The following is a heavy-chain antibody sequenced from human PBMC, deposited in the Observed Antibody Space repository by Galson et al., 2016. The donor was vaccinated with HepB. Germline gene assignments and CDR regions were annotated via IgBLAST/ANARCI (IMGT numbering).Heavy chain of an antibody. CDR1: GGIFSSYA. CDR3: ATGLPSRGYSGYVSYQYFGMDV. D-gene: IGHD5-12*01. Sequence: SVKVSCKASGGIFSSYAMSWVRQAPGHGLEWMGGIIRMFGTVNYARKFQGRVTISADDSASTVYMELSSLISEDTAVYYCATGLPSRGYSGYVSYQYFGMDVWGQGTTVTVSS. J-gene: IGHJ6*02. CDR2: IIRMFGTV. V-gene: IGHV1-69*13.